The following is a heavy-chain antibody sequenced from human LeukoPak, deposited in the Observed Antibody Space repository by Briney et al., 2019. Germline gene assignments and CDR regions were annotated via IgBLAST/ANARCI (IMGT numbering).Heavy chain of an antibody. V-gene: IGHV1-18*01. Sequence: GASVKVSCTASGYTFTSYGISWVRQAPGQGLEWMGWISAYNGNTNYAQKLQGRVTMTTDTSTSTAYMELRSLRSDDTAVYYCARDGIVLMVYAISGPTANWFDPWGQGTLVTVSS. CDR2: ISAYNGNT. D-gene: IGHD2-8*01. J-gene: IGHJ5*02. CDR3: ARDGIVLMVYAISGPTANWFDP. CDR1: GYTFTSYG.